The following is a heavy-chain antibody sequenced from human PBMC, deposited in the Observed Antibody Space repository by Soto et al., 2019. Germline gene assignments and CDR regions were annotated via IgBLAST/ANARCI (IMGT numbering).Heavy chain of an antibody. Sequence: GESLKISCKGSGYSFTSYWIGWVRQMPGKGLEWMGIIYPGDSDTRYSPSFQGQVTISADNSKNTLYLQMNSLRAEDTAVYYCAKDQGPLNYDSSGYYYHYYGMDVWGQGTTVTVSS. V-gene: IGHV5-51*01. D-gene: IGHD3-22*01. CDR1: GYSFTSYW. CDR3: AKDQGPLNYDSSGYYYHYYGMDV. CDR2: IYPGDSDT. J-gene: IGHJ6*02.